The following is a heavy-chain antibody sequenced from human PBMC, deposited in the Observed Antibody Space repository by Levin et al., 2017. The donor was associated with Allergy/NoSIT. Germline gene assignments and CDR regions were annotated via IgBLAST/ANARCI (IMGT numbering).Heavy chain of an antibody. Sequence: SGPTLVKPTQTLTLTCTFSGFSLSTSGVGVGWIRPPPGKALEWLALIYWDDDKRYSPSLKSRLTITQDTSTNQVVLTMTNMDPVDTATAYCAHMLDCSGGSCYQRYIWFDPWGQGTLVTVSS. D-gene: IGHD2-15*01. CDR3: AHMLDCSGGSCYQRYIWFDP. CDR1: GFSLSTSGVG. CDR2: IYWDDDK. V-gene: IGHV2-5*02. J-gene: IGHJ5*02.